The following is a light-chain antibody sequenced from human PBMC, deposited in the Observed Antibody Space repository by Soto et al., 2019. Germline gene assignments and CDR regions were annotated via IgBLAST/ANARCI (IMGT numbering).Light chain of an antibody. Sequence: IQMTQSPSSLSASVGDRVTITCRASQSISTYLNWYQQKPGTAPKLLIYAASSLHSGVPSRFSGSGSGTDFALTISSLQPEDFATYSCQQSYSAPPTFGQGTKVEIK. CDR1: QSISTY. CDR3: QQSYSAPPT. V-gene: IGKV1-39*01. CDR2: AAS. J-gene: IGKJ1*01.